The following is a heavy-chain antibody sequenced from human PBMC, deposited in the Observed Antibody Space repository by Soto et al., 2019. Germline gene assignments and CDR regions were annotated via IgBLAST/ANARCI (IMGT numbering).Heavy chain of an antibody. V-gene: IGHV1-3*01. Sequence: SGKVTYKACGCSLPRYVIHCVGQAPGQGPEWMGWIKPGNGNTKYSQRFQGRATITRDTSATTAYMELSSLISEDTAVYYCARRGALTSYYSGYYFDYWGQGTLVTVSS. CDR2: IKPGNGNT. CDR3: ARRGALTSYYSGYYFDY. CDR1: GCSLPRYV. D-gene: IGHD3-9*01. J-gene: IGHJ4*02.